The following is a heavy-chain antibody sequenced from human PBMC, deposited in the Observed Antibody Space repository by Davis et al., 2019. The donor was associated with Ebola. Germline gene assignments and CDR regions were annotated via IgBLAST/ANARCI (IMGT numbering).Heavy chain of an antibody. CDR2: IYYSGST. CDR3: ASVPYYYGSGSP. CDR1: GGSISSSSYY. V-gene: IGHV4-39*01. D-gene: IGHD3-10*01. J-gene: IGHJ5*02. Sequence: ESLKISCTVSGGSISSSSYYWGWIRQPPGKGLEWIGSIYYSGSTYYNPSLKSRVTISVDTSKNQFSLKLSSVTAADTAVYYCASVPYYYGSGSPWGQGTLVTVSS.